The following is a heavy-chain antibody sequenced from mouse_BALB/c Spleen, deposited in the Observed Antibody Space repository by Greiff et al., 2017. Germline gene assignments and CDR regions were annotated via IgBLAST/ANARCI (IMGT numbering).Heavy chain of an antibody. CDR2: IDPENGDT. Sequence: VQLQQSGAELVRSGASVKLSCTPSGFNIKDYYMHWVKQRPEQGLEWIGWIDPENGDTEYAPKFQGKATMTADTSSNTAYLQLSSLTSEDTAVYYCARERVSYYGSRRGSMDYWGQGTSVTVSS. CDR3: ARERVSYYGSRRGSMDY. V-gene: IGHV14-4*02. J-gene: IGHJ4*01. CDR1: GFNIKDYY. D-gene: IGHD1-1*01.